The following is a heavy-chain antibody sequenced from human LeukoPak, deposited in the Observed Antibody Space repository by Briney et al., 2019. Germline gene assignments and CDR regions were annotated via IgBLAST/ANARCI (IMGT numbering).Heavy chain of an antibody. CDR2: IIPIFGTA. CDR3: ARDPSYYYDSSGYYASDAFDI. V-gene: IGHV1-69*06. D-gene: IGHD3-22*01. Sequence: SVKVSCKASGGTFGSYAISWVRQAPGQGLEWMGRIIPIFGTANYAQKFQGRVTITADKSTSTAYMELSSLRSEDTAVYYCARDPSYYYDSSGYYASDAFDIWGQGTMVTVSS. CDR1: GGTFGSYA. J-gene: IGHJ3*02.